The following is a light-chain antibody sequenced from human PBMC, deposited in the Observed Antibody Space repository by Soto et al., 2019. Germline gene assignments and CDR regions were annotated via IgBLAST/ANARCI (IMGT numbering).Light chain of an antibody. V-gene: IGKV1-39*01. J-gene: IGKJ4*01. Sequence: DIQMTQSPSSLSASVGDRVTVTCRASQSISRYLNWYQQKPGKAPKLLIYAASSLQSGVPSRFSGSGSGTDFTLTIISLQPEDFATYYCQQTDSTPVSFGGGTKVAI. CDR3: QQTDSTPVS. CDR1: QSISRY. CDR2: AAS.